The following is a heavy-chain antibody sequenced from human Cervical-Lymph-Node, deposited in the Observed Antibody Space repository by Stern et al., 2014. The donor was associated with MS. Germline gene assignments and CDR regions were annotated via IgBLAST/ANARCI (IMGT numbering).Heavy chain of an antibody. J-gene: IGHJ4*02. CDR3: SRDADAYSLVFGY. V-gene: IGHV4-30-4*01. Sequence: VQLVDSGPGLVKPSQTLSLTCAVSGGSISSGEYYWSWIRQSPGKGLEWIGYIHYSGTTYYNPSLKSRVTISVDTSKNQFSLKLSSVTAADTAVYYCSRDADAYSLVFGYWGRGTLVTVSS. CDR2: IHYSGTT. CDR1: GGSISSGEYY. D-gene: IGHD5-24*01.